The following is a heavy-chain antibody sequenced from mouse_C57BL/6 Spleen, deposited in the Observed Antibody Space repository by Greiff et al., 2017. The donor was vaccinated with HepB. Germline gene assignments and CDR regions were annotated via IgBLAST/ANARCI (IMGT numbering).Heavy chain of an antibody. V-gene: IGHV1-82*01. CDR3: ARSATVVAPDV. CDR2: IYPGDGDT. CDR1: GYAFSSSW. J-gene: IGHJ1*03. D-gene: IGHD1-1*01. Sequence: QVQLQQSGPELVKPGASVKISCKASGYAFSSSWMNWVKQRPGKGLEWIGRIYPGDGDTNYNGKFKGKATLTADKSSSTAYMQLSSLTSEDSAVYFCARSATVVAPDVWGTGTTVTVSS.